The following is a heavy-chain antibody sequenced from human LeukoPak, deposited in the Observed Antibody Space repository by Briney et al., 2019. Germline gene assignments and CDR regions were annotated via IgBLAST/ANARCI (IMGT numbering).Heavy chain of an antibody. V-gene: IGHV3-15*01. J-gene: IGHJ4*02. CDR1: GFTFSNAW. CDR3: TTEAILEWELRGIHY. D-gene: IGHD1-26*01. Sequence: PGGSLRLSCAASGFTFSNAWMSWVRQAPGKGLEWVGRIKSKTDGGTTDYAAPVKGRFTISRDDSKNTLYLQMNSLKTEDTAVYYCTTEAILEWELRGIHYWGQGTLVTVSS. CDR2: IKSKTDGGTT.